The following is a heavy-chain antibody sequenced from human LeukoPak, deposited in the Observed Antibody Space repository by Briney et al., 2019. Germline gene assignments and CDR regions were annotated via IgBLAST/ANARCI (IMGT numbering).Heavy chain of an antibody. Sequence: PGGSLRLSCAASGFTFSTYGMHWVRQAPGKGLEWVAFIGHDGTKIYYADSVQGRFTISRDNSKNTLYFEMNSLSGEDTALYYCAKDHVTWGNRYSEHWGQGTLGTVSS. J-gene: IGHJ4*02. CDR3: AKDHVTWGNRYSEH. V-gene: IGHV3-30*02. CDR2: IGHDGTKI. CDR1: GFTFSTYG. D-gene: IGHD3-16*01.